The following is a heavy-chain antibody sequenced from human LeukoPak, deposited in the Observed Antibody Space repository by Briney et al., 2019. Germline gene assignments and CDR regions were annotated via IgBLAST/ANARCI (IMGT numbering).Heavy chain of an antibody. J-gene: IGHJ6*02. CDR1: GFTFGDYA. Sequence: GGSLRLSCTASGFTFGDYAMSWVRQAPGKGLEWVSFIRSKAYGGTTEYAASVKGRFTISRDDSKSIAYLQMNSLKTEDTAVYYCRGDSSGYYSDYGMDVWGQGTTVTVSS. CDR2: IRSKAYGGTT. D-gene: IGHD3-22*01. V-gene: IGHV3-49*04. CDR3: RGDSSGYYSDYGMDV.